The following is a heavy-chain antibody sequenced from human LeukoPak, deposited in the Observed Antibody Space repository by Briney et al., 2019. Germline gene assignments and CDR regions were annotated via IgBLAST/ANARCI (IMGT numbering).Heavy chain of an antibody. D-gene: IGHD3-22*01. CDR2: IYHSGST. CDR1: GGSISIYY. Sequence: SETLSLTCTVSGGSISIYYWSWIRQPPGKGLEWIGYIYHSGSTYYNPSLKSRVTISVDRSKNQFSLKLSSVTAADTAVYYCARAPYDSSGYYDYWGQGTLVTVSS. J-gene: IGHJ4*02. V-gene: IGHV4-30-2*01. CDR3: ARAPYDSSGYYDY.